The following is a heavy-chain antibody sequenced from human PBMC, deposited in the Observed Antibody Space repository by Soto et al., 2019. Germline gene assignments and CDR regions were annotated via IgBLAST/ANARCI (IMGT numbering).Heavy chain of an antibody. D-gene: IGHD2-2*01. CDR3: AKGPSTTRWPSYYAMDV. J-gene: IGHJ6*02. CDR1: GFTFSSYA. V-gene: IGHV3-23*01. Sequence: GGSLRLSCAASGFTFSSYAMSWVRQAPGKGLEWVSAISGSGGSTYYADSVKGRFNISRDNSKHTLYLQMNSLRADDTPVYFSAKGPSTTRWPSYYAMDVWGQGTTVTVSS. CDR2: ISGSGGST.